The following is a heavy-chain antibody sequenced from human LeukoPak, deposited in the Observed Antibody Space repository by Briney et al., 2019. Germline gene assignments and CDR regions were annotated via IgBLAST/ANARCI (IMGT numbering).Heavy chain of an antibody. V-gene: IGHV1-69*05. CDR3: ARGPPTAMVTGFDY. CDR2: IIPIFGTA. J-gene: IGHJ4*02. D-gene: IGHD5-18*01. CDR1: GGTFSSYA. Sequence: ASVKVSCKASGGTFSSYAISWVRQAPGQGLEWMGRIIPIFGTANYAQKFQGRVTITTDESTSTAYMELSSLRSVDTAVYYCARGPPTAMVTGFDYWGQGTLVTVSS.